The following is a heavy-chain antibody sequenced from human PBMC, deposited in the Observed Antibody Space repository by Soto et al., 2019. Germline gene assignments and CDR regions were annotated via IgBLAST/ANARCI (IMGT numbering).Heavy chain of an antibody. CDR2: MRANSGDR. CDR1: GDTFTNFD. Sequence: QVQLVQSGAEVKKPGASVKVSCKPSGDTFTNFDLNWVRQAAGKGLEWLGWMRANSGDRGHAQKFRGRVSLTRDTSMSTAYMELSSLRAEDTAVYYYARYIHSQGFKVWGQGTLVIVSS. J-gene: IGHJ4*02. V-gene: IGHV1-8*01. CDR3: ARYIHSQGFKV. D-gene: IGHD2-15*01.